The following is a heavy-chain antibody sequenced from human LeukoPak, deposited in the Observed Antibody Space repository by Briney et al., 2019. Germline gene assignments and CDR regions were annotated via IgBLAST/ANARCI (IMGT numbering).Heavy chain of an antibody. CDR1: GGTFSSYA. Sequence: SVKVSCKASGGTFSSYAISWVRQAPEQGLEWMGGIIPIFGTANYAQKFQGRVTITADESTSTAYMELSSLRSEDTAVYYCARTVQPETEYYYGSGRDDAFDIWGQGTMVTVSS. CDR2: IIPIFGTA. V-gene: IGHV1-69*13. D-gene: IGHD3-10*01. CDR3: ARTVQPETEYYYGSGRDDAFDI. J-gene: IGHJ3*02.